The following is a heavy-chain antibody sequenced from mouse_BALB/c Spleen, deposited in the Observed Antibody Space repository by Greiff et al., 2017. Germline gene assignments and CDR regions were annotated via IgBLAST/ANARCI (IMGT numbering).Heavy chain of an antibody. V-gene: IGHV5-6-2*01. CDR1: GFTFSSYY. CDR3: ARLYYDYDGFDY. J-gene: IGHJ2*01. D-gene: IGHD2-4*01. Sequence: EVNLVESGGGLVKLGGSLKLSCAASGFTFSSYYMSWVRQTPEKRLELVAAINSNGGSTYYPDTVKGRFTISRDNAKNTLYLQMSSLKSEDTALYYCARLYYDYDGFDYWGQGTTLTVSS. CDR2: INSNGGST.